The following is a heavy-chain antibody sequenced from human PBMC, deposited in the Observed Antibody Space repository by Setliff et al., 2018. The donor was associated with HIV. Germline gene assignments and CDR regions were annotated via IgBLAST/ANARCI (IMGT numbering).Heavy chain of an antibody. J-gene: IGHJ4*02. CDR1: GGSISSYY. D-gene: IGHD3-10*01. CDR3: AREKTTLVRGVIIFQIFDY. V-gene: IGHV4-4*07. CDR2: IYTSGST. Sequence: SETLSLTCTVSGGSISSYYWSWIRQPAGKGLEWIGRIYTSGSTNYNPSLKSRVTMSVDTSKNQFSLKLSSVTAADTAVYYCAREKTTLVRGVIIFQIFDYWGQGKLVTSPQ.